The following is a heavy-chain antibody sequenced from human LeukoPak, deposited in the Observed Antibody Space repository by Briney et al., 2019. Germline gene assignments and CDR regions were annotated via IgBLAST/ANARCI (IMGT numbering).Heavy chain of an antibody. J-gene: IGHJ4*02. CDR2: IKEDGSIQ. V-gene: IGHV3-7*01. CDR1: GSTLSSYW. CDR3: ARDVWTGVAVSDY. Sequence: GGSLRLSCVASGSTLSSYWMTSVRQAPGKGLEWLANIKEDGSIQYYLDSVRGRFTIARDNAKTSVYLQPNSLRADDTAVYYCARDVWTGVAVSDYWGQGTLVTVSS. D-gene: IGHD6-19*01.